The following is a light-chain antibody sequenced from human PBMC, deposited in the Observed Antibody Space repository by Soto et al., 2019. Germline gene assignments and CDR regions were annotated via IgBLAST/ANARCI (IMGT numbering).Light chain of an antibody. CDR3: QQNGTLPFT. CDR2: SAS. Sequence: EIVLTQSPGTLSLSPGERATLSCRTSQSLSGGYLAWFQQKPGQTPRLLIYSASNKSTGIPDRFSGSGSGTDCPLTSSRLKPEDSVVYYCQQNGTLPFTFGQGTPLEIK. J-gene: IGKJ5*01. V-gene: IGKV3-20*01. CDR1: QSLSGGY.